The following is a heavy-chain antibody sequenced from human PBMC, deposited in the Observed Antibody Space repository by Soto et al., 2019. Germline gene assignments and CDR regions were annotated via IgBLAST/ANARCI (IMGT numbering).Heavy chain of an antibody. Sequence: GGSLRLSCAASGFTFDDYGMSGVRQAPGKGLEWVSGINWNGGSTGYADSVKGRFTISRDNAKNSLYLQMSSLRAGDTAVYYCVRDPAGHGMDVWGQGTTVTVSS. V-gene: IGHV3-20*04. D-gene: IGHD3-10*01. CDR2: INWNGGST. CDR3: VRDPAGHGMDV. CDR1: GFTFDDYG. J-gene: IGHJ6*02.